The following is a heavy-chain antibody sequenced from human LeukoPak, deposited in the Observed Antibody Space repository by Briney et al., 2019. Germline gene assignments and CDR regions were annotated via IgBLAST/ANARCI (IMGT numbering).Heavy chain of an antibody. Sequence: GGSLRLSCAAPGFTFSSYEMNWVHQAPGKGLEWVSYISSSGSTRYYADSVKGRFTISRDNSKNTLYLQMNSLRAEDTAVYYCAKAGSIAVARNAFDIWGQGTMVTVSS. D-gene: IGHD6-19*01. CDR1: GFTFSSYE. CDR3: AKAGSIAVARNAFDI. J-gene: IGHJ3*02. V-gene: IGHV3-48*03. CDR2: ISSSGSTR.